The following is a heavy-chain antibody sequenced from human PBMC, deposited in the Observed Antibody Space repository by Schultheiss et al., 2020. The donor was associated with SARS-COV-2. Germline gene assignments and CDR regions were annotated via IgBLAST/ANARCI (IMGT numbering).Heavy chain of an antibody. CDR2: IYYSGST. CDR3: ASVGSSGWPFDD. D-gene: IGHD6-19*01. CDR1: GGSISSYY. V-gene: IGHV4-59*01. Sequence: SQTLSLTCTVSGGSISSYYWSWIRQPPGKGLEWIGYIYYSGSTNYNPSLKSRVTISVDTSKNQFSLKLSSVTAADTAVYYCASVGSSGWPFDDWGQGTVVTVSS. J-gene: IGHJ4*02.